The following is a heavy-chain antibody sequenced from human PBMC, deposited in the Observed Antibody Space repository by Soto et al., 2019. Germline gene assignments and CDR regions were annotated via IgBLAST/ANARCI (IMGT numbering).Heavy chain of an antibody. J-gene: IGHJ6*03. V-gene: IGHV1-3*01. CDR3: ARGNGFYYYYMDV. CDR1: GYTFTNYA. Sequence: GASVKVSCKASGYTFTNYAIHWVRQAPGQRLEWMGWINAGNGNTKYSQNFQGRVTITRDTSATTAYMELSSLRSEDTAVYYCARGNGFYYYYMDVWGKGTTVTVSS. CDR2: INAGNGNT. D-gene: IGHD2-8*01.